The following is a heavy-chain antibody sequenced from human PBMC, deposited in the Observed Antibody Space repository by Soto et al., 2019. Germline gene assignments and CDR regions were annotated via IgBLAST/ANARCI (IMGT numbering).Heavy chain of an antibody. CDR1: GGSISSGGYY. D-gene: IGHD5-12*01. CDR3: ARVEKSIVATISTHYYYYYDMDV. J-gene: IGHJ6*02. V-gene: IGHV4-31*03. CDR2: IYYRGST. Sequence: QVQLQESGPGLVKPSQTLSLTCTVSGGSISSGGYYWSWIRQHPGKGLEWIGYIYYRGSTYYNPSLKSRVNISGDASNNHYFLKLSSVTAAHAAVYYRARVEKSIVATISTHYYYYYDMDVWRQGTKVTVSS.